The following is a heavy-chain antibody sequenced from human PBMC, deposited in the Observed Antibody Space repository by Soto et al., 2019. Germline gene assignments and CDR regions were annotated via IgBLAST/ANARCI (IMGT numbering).Heavy chain of an antibody. V-gene: IGHV3-30*03. CDR3: ARGRGSSSWFDDP. D-gene: IGHD6-13*01. J-gene: IGHJ5*02. CDR1: GFNFDNYG. CDR2: ITYDGSFQ. Sequence: VGSLRLSCQASGFNFDNYGMHWVRQAPGKGLEWVAVITYDGSFQYYADSVKGRFTISRDNSKNTLSLHLNTLKPEDTAVYHCARGRGSSSWFDDPWGQGTLVTVSS.